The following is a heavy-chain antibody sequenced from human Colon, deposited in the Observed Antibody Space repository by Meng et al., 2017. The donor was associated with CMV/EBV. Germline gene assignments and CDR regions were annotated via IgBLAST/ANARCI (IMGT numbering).Heavy chain of an antibody. CDR2: IYHSGST. CDR3: AKRETRIDDSSGYWG. D-gene: IGHD3-22*01. J-gene: IGHJ4*02. CDR1: GASISSSQYY. Sequence: SETLSLTCSVSGASISSSQYYWGWIRQPPGKGLEWIASIYHSGSTYYNPSLKSRVTISVDTSKNRFSLKLSSVTAADTAVYYCAKRETRIDDSSGYWGGGQGTRVTVSS. V-gene: IGHV4-39*01.